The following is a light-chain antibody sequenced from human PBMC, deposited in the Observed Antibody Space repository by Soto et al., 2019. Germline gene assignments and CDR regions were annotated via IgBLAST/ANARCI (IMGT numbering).Light chain of an antibody. CDR1: SSDVGAYDF. V-gene: IGLV2-14*03. J-gene: IGLJ1*01. CDR2: EVS. Sequence: LTQPASVSGSPGQSIAISCTGTSSDVGAYDFVSWYQQHPDKAPKLLIYEVSNRPSGVSDRFSGSKSVNTATLTISGLQAEDEADYYCSSHTTSSTRVFGTGTKVTVL. CDR3: SSHTTSSTRV.